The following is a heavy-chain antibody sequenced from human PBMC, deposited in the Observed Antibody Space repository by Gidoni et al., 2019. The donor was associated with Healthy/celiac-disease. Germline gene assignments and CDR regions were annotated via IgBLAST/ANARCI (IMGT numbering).Heavy chain of an antibody. V-gene: IGHV3-30*03. D-gene: IGHD3-22*01. CDR2: ISYDGSNK. CDR3: ARASSGYYYGAFDI. J-gene: IGHJ3*02. Sequence: QVQLVASGGGVVQPGRSLRLSCAASGFTFSSYGMHWVRQAPGKGLEWVAVISYDGSNKYYADSVKGRFTISRDNSKNTLYLQMNSLRAEDTAVYYCARASSGYYYGAFDIWGQGTMVTVSS. CDR1: GFTFSSYG.